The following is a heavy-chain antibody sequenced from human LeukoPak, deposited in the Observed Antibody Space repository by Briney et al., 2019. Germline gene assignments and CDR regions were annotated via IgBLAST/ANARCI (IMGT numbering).Heavy chain of an antibody. D-gene: IGHD4-17*01. CDR2: ISGSGGST. Sequence: GGSLRLSCAASGFTFSSYAMSWVRQAPGKGLEWVSGISGSGGSTYYADSVKGRFTISRDNSKNTLYLQMNSLRAEDTAVYYCAKDLGTYGDGDYYYYMDVWGKGTTVSVS. J-gene: IGHJ6*03. CDR1: GFTFSSYA. V-gene: IGHV3-23*01. CDR3: AKDLGTYGDGDYYYYMDV.